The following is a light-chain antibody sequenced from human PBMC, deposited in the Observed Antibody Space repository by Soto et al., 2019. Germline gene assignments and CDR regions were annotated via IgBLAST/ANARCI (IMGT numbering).Light chain of an antibody. CDR1: SIAIGHADR. V-gene: IGLV2-18*02. CDR3: TSTSTKYFVIL. CDR2: EVN. Sequence: QSALTQPPSVSGSPGQSVTISCTGTSIAIGHADRVSWYQQSPGTAPKLMIYEVNNRPSGVPDRFSGSKSGNTASLTISGLQPEDEADYYCTSTSTKYFVILFGGGTKLTVL. J-gene: IGLJ2*01.